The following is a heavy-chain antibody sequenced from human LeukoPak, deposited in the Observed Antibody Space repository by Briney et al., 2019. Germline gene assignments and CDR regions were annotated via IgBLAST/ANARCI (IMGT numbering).Heavy chain of an antibody. V-gene: IGHV1-18*01. CDR2: ISAYNGNT. CDR1: GYTFTSYG. J-gene: IGHJ4*02. CDR3: ARDQLVAVAGTFDY. D-gene: IGHD6-19*01. Sequence: ASVKVSCKASGYTFTSYGISWVRQAPGQGLEWMGWISAYNGNTNYAQKLQGRVTMTTDTSTGTAYMELRSLRSDDTAVYYCARDQLVAVAGTFDYWGQGTLVTVSS.